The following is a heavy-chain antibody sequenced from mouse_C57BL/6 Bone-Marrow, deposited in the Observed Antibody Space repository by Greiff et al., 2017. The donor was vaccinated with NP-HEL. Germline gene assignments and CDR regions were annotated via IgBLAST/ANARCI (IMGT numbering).Heavy chain of an antibody. D-gene: IGHD2-4*01. CDR3: ASPYDYDVAWFAY. J-gene: IGHJ3*01. V-gene: IGHV5-6*01. Sequence: EVQRVESGGDLVKPGGSLKLSCAASGFTFSSYGMSWVRQTPDKRLEWVATISSGGSYTYYPDSVKGRFTFSRDKDKNTLYLQMSSLKSEDTAMYYCASPYDYDVAWFAYWGQGTLVTVSA. CDR2: ISSGGSYT. CDR1: GFTFSSYG.